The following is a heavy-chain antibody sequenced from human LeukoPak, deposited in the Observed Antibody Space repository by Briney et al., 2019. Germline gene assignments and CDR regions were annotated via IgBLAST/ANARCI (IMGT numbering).Heavy chain of an antibody. J-gene: IGHJ4*02. CDR1: GFTFSGYW. V-gene: IGHV3-7*01. Sequence: QTGGSLRLSCAASGFTFSGYWMSWVRQAPGKGLEWVANIKQDGSEMYYVDSVKGRFTISRDNAKNSLYLQMNSLRAEDTAVYYCARRCSGGSCPGTYWGQGTLVTVSS. CDR2: IKQDGSEM. D-gene: IGHD2-15*01. CDR3: ARRCSGGSCPGTY.